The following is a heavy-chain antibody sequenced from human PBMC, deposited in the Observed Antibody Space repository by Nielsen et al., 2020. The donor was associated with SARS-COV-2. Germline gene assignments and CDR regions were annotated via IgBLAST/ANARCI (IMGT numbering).Heavy chain of an antibody. D-gene: IGHD3-22*01. CDR2: IIPIFGTA. V-gene: IGHV1-69*13. J-gene: IGHJ6*02. CDR1: GGTFSSYA. Sequence: LVKVSCKASGGTFSSYAISWVRQAPGQGLEWMGGIIPIFGTANYAQKFQGRVTITADESTSTAYMELSSLRSEDTAVYYCARSSVTMIGGYYYGMDVWGQGTTVTVSS. CDR3: ARSSVTMIGGYYYGMDV.